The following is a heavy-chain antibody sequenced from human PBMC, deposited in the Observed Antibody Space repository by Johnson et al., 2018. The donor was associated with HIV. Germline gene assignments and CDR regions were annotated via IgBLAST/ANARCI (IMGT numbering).Heavy chain of an antibody. Sequence: QVQLVESGGGVVQPGRSLRLSCAASGFTFSSYGMHWVRQAPGKGLEWVAVISYDGSNKYYADSVKGRFTISRDNTKNQLYLQMNSLRAEETAVYSCARRNLDYYDSSANDAFDIWGQGTMVTVSS. CDR2: ISYDGSNK. D-gene: IGHD3-22*01. CDR3: ARRNLDYYDSSANDAFDI. J-gene: IGHJ3*02. CDR1: GFTFSSYG. V-gene: IGHV3-30*03.